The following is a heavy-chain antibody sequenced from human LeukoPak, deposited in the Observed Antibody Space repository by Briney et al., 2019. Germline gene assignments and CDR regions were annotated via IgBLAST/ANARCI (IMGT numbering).Heavy chain of an antibody. CDR1: GDSISSYY. V-gene: IGHV4-4*07. Sequence: SETLSLTCTVSGDSISSYYWSWIRQPAGKGLEWIGRIYTSGSTNYNPSLKSRVTMSVDTSKNQFSLKLSSVTAADTAVYYCARDPISYAFGGVIDDYWGQGTLVTVSS. CDR3: ARDPISYAFGGVIDDY. J-gene: IGHJ4*02. CDR2: IYTSGST. D-gene: IGHD3-16*02.